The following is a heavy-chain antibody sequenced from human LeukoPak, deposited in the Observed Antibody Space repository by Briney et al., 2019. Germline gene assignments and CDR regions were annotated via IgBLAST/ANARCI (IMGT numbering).Heavy chain of an antibody. D-gene: IGHD6-13*01. V-gene: IGHV4-4*09. CDR1: GGSISSYY. Sequence: SETLSLTCTVSGGSISSYYWSWNRQPPGKGLEWIGYIYTSGSTNYNPSLKSRVTISVDTSKNQFSLKLSSVTAADTAVYYCARHISSWFYNWFDPWGQGTLVTVSS. J-gene: IGHJ5*02. CDR2: IYTSGST. CDR3: ARHISSWFYNWFDP.